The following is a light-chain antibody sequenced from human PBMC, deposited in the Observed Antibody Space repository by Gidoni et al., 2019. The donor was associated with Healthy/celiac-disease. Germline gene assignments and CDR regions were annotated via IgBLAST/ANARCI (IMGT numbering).Light chain of an antibody. J-gene: IGKJ4*01. CDR3: QQSYSTQT. CDR1: QSISSY. V-gene: IGKV1-39*01. Sequence: IQMTQSPSSLSASLGDRVTITCRASQSISSYLNWYQQKPGKAPKLLIYAASSLQSGVPSRFSGSGSGTDFTLTISSLQPEDFATYYCQQSYSTQTFXGXTKVXIK. CDR2: AAS.